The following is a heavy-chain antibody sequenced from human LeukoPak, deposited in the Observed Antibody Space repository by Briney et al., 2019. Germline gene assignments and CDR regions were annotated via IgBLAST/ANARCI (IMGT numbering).Heavy chain of an antibody. CDR1: GGTFSSYA. J-gene: IGHJ4*02. V-gene: IGHV1-69*04. CDR2: IIPILGIA. Sequence: ASVKVSCKASGGTFSSYAISWVRQAPGQGLEWMGRIIPILGIANYAQKFQGRVTITADKSTSTAYMELSSLRSEDTAVYYCAREGGTMIVVVGPPYYFDYWGQGTLVTVSS. CDR3: AREGGTMIVVVGPPYYFDY. D-gene: IGHD3-22*01.